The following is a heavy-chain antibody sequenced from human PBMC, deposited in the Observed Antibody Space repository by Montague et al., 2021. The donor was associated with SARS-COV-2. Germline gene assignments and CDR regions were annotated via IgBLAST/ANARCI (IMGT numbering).Heavy chain of an antibody. CDR2: INSNGGT. V-gene: IGHV4-59*11. CDR1: GGSISSHF. Sequence: SETLSLTCTVSGGSISSHFWSFIRQPPGKGLEWIGYINSNGGTNDNPSLRSRLTMSVDTSKNRFSLQLRSMTPADTAVYFCARATSVRGADSWFDPWGQGILVTVSP. CDR3: ARATSVRGADSWFDP. J-gene: IGHJ5*02. D-gene: IGHD3-10*01.